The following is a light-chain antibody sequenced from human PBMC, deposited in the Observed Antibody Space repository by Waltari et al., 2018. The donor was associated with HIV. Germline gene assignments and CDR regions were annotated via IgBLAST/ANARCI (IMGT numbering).Light chain of an antibody. J-gene: IGLJ3*02. CDR3: ASWDRSLNGGV. CDR1: TANIGSHY. Sequence: QSLLTQPPSVSAAPGQKVTISCSGGTANIGSHYVSWYQHLPGTAPRRHIYEDDKVSSAIPTRFAGSKAGTSATLTITGLQNGDEGDYYCASWDRSLNGGVFGGGTKLTVL. CDR2: EDD. V-gene: IGLV1-51*02.